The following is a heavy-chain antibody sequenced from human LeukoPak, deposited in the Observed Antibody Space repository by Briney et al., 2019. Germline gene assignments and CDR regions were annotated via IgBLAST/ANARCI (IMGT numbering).Heavy chain of an antibody. J-gene: IGHJ4*02. CDR3: ARAPQYCSSTSCSAAAAGLDY. Sequence: SGTLSLTCAVYGGSFSGYYWSWIRQPPGKGLEWIGEINHSGSTNYNPSLKSRVTISVDTSKNQFSLKLSSVTAADTAVYYCARAPQYCSSTSCSAAAAGLDYWGQGTLVSVSS. CDR2: INHSGST. V-gene: IGHV4-34*01. CDR1: GGSFSGYY. D-gene: IGHD2-2*01.